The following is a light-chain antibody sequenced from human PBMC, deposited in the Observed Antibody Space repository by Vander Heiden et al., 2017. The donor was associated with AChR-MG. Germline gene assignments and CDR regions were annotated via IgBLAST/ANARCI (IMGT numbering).Light chain of an antibody. J-gene: IGLJ2*01. CDR3: AAWDDVVRGVL. CDR1: SSNIGKSY. V-gene: IGLV1-47*02. CDR2: NND. Sequence: QPVLTQPPSTSGTPGQRVIISCSGNSSNIGKSYVCWYQQVPGTAPKVLIYNNDHRPSGVPDRFSGSKSGTSASLAIGGLRSEDEADYYCAAWDDVVRGVLFGGGTKVTVL.